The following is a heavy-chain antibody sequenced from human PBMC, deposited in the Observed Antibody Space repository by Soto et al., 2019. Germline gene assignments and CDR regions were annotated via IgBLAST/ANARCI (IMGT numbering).Heavy chain of an antibody. V-gene: IGHV3-23*01. J-gene: IGHJ5*02. CDR3: AKYGSGGSGGSCRMNWLDP. CDR1: GFTFSSYA. D-gene: IGHD2-15*01. CDR2: ISGSGGST. Sequence: GGSLRLSCAASGFTFSSYAMSWVRQAPGKGLEWVSAISGSGGSTYYADSVKGRFTISRDNSKNTLYLQMNSLRAEDTAVYYCAKYGSGGSGGSCRMNWLDPWGQGTLVAVSS.